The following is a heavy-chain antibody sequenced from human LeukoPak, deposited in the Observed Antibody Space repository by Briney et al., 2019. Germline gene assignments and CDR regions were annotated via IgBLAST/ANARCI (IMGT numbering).Heavy chain of an antibody. CDR1: GGSISSGDYY. CDR3: ARGMDVDGPGAFDI. V-gene: IGHV4-30-4*01. CDR2: IYYSGST. D-gene: IGHD5-12*01. Sequence: SQTLSLTCTVSGGSISSGDYYWSWIRQPPGKGLEWIGYIYYSGSTYYNPSLKSRVTISVDTSKNQFSLKLSSVTAADTAVYYCARGMDVDGPGAFDIWGQGTMVTVSS. J-gene: IGHJ3*02.